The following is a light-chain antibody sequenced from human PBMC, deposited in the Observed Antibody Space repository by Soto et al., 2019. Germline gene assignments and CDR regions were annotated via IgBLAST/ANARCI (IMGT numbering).Light chain of an antibody. J-gene: IGKJ1*01. CDR2: AIS. CDR1: QSVTSNY. CDR3: QRYSNSPWT. Sequence: DSVLTQSPGTLSLSPGEIAALACRASQSVTSNYLAWYRQRPGQAPRLLIYAISTRAAGIPDRFSGSGSGTDFPLTITRLEPEDYAVYYCQRYSNSPWTFGEGTRVEI. V-gene: IGKV3-20*01.